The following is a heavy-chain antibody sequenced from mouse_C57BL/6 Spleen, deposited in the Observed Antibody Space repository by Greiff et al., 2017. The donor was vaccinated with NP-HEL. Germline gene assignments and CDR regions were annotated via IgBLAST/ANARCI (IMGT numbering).Heavy chain of an antibody. CDR3: ARTGDSQKDEDWYFDV. Sequence: VQLQQSGPELVKPGASVKIPCKASGYTFTDYNMDWVKQSHGKSLEWIGDIYPNNGGTIYNQKFKGKATLTVDKSSSTAYMELRSLTSEDTAVYYCARTGDSQKDEDWYFDVWGTGTTVTVSS. V-gene: IGHV1-18*01. J-gene: IGHJ1*03. D-gene: IGHD2-12*01. CDR2: IYPNNGGT. CDR1: GYTFTDYN.